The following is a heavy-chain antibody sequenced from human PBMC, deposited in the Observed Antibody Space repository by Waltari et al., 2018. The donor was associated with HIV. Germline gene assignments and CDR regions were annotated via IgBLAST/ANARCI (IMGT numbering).Heavy chain of an antibody. J-gene: IGHJ5*02. V-gene: IGHV3-66*01. Sequence: RLVESGGDSVRPGGALRLSCTASGFSVGKNSMSWVRQASGKGLEWVSTIYGDGRTVYADAVEGRFSTSRETSKNMVHLLTDSLRTEDSAVYYCVREVFYYEESGRPGWFDPWGQGTLVAVSS. CDR3: VREVFYYEESGRPGWFDP. CDR1: GFSVGKNS. CDR2: IYGDGRT. D-gene: IGHD3-16*01.